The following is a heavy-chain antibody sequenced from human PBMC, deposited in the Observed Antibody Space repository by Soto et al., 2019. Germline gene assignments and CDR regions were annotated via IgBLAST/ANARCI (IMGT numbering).Heavy chain of an antibody. V-gene: IGHV4-31*03. CDR3: ARRLGYSSSSDSYFDY. Sequence: SETLSLTCTVSGGSISSGGYYWSWIRQHPGKGLEWIGYIYYSGSTYYNPSLKSRVTISVDTSKNQFSLKLGSVTAADTAVYYCARRLGYSSSSDSYFDYWGQGTLVTVSS. D-gene: IGHD6-6*01. J-gene: IGHJ4*02. CDR1: GGSISSGGYY. CDR2: IYYSGST.